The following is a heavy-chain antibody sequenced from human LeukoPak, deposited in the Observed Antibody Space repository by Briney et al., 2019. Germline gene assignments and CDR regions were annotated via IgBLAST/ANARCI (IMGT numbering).Heavy chain of an antibody. J-gene: IGHJ5*02. V-gene: IGHV1-69*05. CDR3: ARNYFTGYPNWFDP. CDR1: GGTFSSYA. D-gene: IGHD3-9*01. CDR2: IIPIFGTA. Sequence: ASVKVSCKASGGTFSSYAISWVRQAPGQGLEWMGGIIPIFGTANYAQKFQGRVTITTDESTSTAYMELSSLRSEDTAVYYCARNYFTGYPNWFDPWGQGTLVNVSS.